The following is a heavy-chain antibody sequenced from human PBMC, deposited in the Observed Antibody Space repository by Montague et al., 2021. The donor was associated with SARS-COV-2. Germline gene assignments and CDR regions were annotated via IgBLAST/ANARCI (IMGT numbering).Heavy chain of an antibody. CDR3: ARSQHCGGGRCYSLSWFDP. V-gene: IGHV6-1*01. D-gene: IGHD2-15*01. Sequence: CAISGDSVSSNSAAWDWIGQSPSRGLEWLGRTYYRSQWYNDYAVSVGSRIAINPDTSKNHFSLQLDSVTPEDTAVYYCARSQHCGGGRCYSLSWFDPWGQGTLVIVSS. CDR1: GDSVSSNSAA. J-gene: IGHJ5*02. CDR2: TYYRSQWYN.